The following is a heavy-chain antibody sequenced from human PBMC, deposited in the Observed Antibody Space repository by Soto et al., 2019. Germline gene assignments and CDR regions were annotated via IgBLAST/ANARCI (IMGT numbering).Heavy chain of an antibody. CDR3: AKSRLGPLTWIQNYYFDY. J-gene: IGHJ4*02. CDR1: GFTFSSYA. CDR2: ISGSGGST. Sequence: LRLSCAASGFTFSSYAMSWVRQAPGKGLEWVSAISGSGGSTYYADSVKGRFTISRDNSKSTLYLQMNSLRAEDTAVYYCAKSRLGPLTWIQNYYFDYWGQGTLVTVSS. D-gene: IGHD5-18*01. V-gene: IGHV3-23*01.